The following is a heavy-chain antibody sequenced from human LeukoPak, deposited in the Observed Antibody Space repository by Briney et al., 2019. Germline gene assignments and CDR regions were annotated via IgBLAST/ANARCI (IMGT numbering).Heavy chain of an antibody. CDR3: ARDSSTVTSYYFDY. V-gene: IGHV3-30*01. CDR2: ISYDGSNK. Sequence: GRSLRLSCAACGFTFSSYAMHWLRQAPGKGLEWVAVISYDGSNKYNADSVKGRFTISRDNSKNTLYLQMNSLRAEDTAVYYCARDSSTVTSYYFDYWGQGTLVTVSS. D-gene: IGHD4-11*01. J-gene: IGHJ4*02. CDR1: GFTFSSYA.